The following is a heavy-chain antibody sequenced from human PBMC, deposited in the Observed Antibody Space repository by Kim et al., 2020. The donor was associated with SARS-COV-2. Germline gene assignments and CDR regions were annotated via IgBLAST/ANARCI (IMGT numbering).Heavy chain of an antibody. J-gene: IGHJ4*01. CDR1: GFTFDDYA. CDR2: ISWNSGSI. Sequence: GGSLRLSCAASGFTFDDYAMHWVRQAPGKGLEWVSGISWNSGSIGYADSVKGRFTISRDNAKNSLYLQMNSLRAEDTALYYCAKGYMDRIAVAPGHYWG. CDR3: AKGYMDRIAVAPGHY. V-gene: IGHV3-9*01. D-gene: IGHD6-19*01.